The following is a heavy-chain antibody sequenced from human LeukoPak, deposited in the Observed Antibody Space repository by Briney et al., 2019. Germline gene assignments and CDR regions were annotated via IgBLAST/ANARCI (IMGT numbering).Heavy chain of an antibody. Sequence: GASVKVSCKASGGTFSSYAISWVRQAPGQGLEWMGGIIPIFGTANYAQKFQGRVTITADESTSTAYVELSSLRSEDTAVYYCARVSMVRGVIIPYFDYWGQGTLVTVSS. D-gene: IGHD3-10*01. J-gene: IGHJ4*02. CDR1: GGTFSSYA. CDR3: ARVSMVRGVIIPYFDY. V-gene: IGHV1-69*13. CDR2: IIPIFGTA.